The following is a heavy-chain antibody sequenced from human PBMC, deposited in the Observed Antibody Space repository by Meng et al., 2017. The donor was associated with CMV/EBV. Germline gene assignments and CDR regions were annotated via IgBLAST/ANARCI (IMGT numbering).Heavy chain of an antibody. CDR3: ARDQGVVPAAIGYYYYGMDV. J-gene: IGHJ6*02. CDR1: GFTFSDYY. D-gene: IGHD2-2*01. CDR2: ISSSGSTI. Sequence: GESLKISCAASGFTFSDYYMSWIRQAPGKGLEWVSYISSSGSTIYYADSVKGRFTISRNNAKTSLYLQMNSLRAEDTAVYYCARDQGVVPAAIGYYYYGMDVWGQGTTVTVSS. V-gene: IGHV3-11*01.